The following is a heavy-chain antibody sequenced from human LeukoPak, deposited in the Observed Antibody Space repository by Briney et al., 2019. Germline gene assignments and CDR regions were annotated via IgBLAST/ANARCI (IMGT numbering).Heavy chain of an antibody. V-gene: IGHV3-53*01. CDR3: ARSPDYDILTGLYYFDY. D-gene: IGHD3-9*01. CDR1: GFTVSSNY. J-gene: IGHJ4*02. CDR2: IYSGGST. Sequence: GGSLRLSSAASGFTVSSNYMSWVRQAPGKGLEWVSVIYSGGSTYYADSVKGRFTISRDNSKNTLYLQMNSLRAEDTAVYYCARSPDYDILTGLYYFDYWGQGTLVTVSS.